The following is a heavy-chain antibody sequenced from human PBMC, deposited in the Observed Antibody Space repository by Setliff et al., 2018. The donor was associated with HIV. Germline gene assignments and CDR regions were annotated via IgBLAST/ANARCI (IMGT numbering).Heavy chain of an antibody. Sequence: SETLSLTCSVSGGSISSHHWSWIRQPPGKGLEWVGSIYNSGSTNYNPSLASRVTISVDTSKHQFSLKLSSVTAADTAVYYCARGDYPLSTVATIKGVVWFDPWGQGTLVTVSS. CDR3: ARGDYPLSTVATIKGVVWFDP. CDR2: IYNSGST. V-gene: IGHV4-59*11. CDR1: GGSISSHH. D-gene: IGHD5-12*01. J-gene: IGHJ5*02.